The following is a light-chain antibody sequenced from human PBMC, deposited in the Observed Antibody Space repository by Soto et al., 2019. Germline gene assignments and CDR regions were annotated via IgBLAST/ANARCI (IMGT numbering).Light chain of an antibody. J-gene: IGKJ5*01. Sequence: AIQLTQSPSSLSASVGDRVTITCRASQGISSALAWYQQKPGKAPKLLIYKASSLESGVPSRFSGSGSGTEFTLTISSLQPDDFATYYCQQYNSYSTFGQGTRLEIK. CDR1: QGISSA. CDR3: QQYNSYST. CDR2: KAS. V-gene: IGKV1-13*02.